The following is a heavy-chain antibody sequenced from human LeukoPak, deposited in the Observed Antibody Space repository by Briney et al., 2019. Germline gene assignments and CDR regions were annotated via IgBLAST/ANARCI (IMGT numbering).Heavy chain of an antibody. CDR3: ARDLDGDSFYFDN. Sequence: SETLSLTCTVSGGPNSGYYWSWIRQPAGKGLEWIGRFSTRGIINYNPSLKSRVTMSVDTSKNHFSLKLRSVTAADTAVYYCARDLDGDSFYFDNWGQGTLVTVSS. CDR1: GGPNSGYY. J-gene: IGHJ4*02. D-gene: IGHD7-27*01. CDR2: FSTRGII. V-gene: IGHV4-4*07.